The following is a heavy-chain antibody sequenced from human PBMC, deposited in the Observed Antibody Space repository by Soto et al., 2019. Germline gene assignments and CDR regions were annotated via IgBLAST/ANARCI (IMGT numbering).Heavy chain of an antibody. D-gene: IGHD3-10*01. CDR3: ARRAYHYGSGRYLP. J-gene: IGHJ5*02. Sequence: PSETLSLTCAVYGGPFSGYYWSWIRQPPGKGLEWIGEINHSGSTNYNPSLKSRVTISVDTSKNQFSLKLSSVPAADTAAYYCARRAYHYGSGRYLPSGQGTMVTVSS. CDR1: GGPFSGYY. CDR2: INHSGST. V-gene: IGHV4-34*01.